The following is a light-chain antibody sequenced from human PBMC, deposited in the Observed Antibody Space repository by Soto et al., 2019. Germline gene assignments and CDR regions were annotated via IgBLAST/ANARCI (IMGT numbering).Light chain of an antibody. J-gene: IGKJ4*01. CDR2: DAY. Sequence: DIQMTQSPSALSASVGDRVTITCQASHDIGNYLNWYQQKPGTAPALLIYDAYTLERGVPSRFSGSGFGTDCSFTINSLQPEDIATYYCQQYDNMPLTFGGGTKLEIK. CDR1: HDIGNY. CDR3: QQYDNMPLT. V-gene: IGKV1-33*01.